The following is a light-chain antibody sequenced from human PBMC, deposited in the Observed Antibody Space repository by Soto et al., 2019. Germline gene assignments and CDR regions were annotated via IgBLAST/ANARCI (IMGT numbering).Light chain of an antibody. CDR2: ENN. Sequence: QAVVTQPPSVSAAPGQKVTISCSGSSSNIGNNYVSWYQQLPGTAPKLLIYENNKRPSGIPDRFSGSKSGASATLGITGLQTGDEADYYCGTWVAGLSAWVFGGGTKLTVL. V-gene: IGLV1-51*02. J-gene: IGLJ3*02. CDR1: SSNIGNNY. CDR3: GTWVAGLSAWV.